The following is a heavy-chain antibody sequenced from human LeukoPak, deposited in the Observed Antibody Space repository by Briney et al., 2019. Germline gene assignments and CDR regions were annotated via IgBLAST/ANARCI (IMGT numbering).Heavy chain of an antibody. Sequence: ASVKVSCKASGGTFSSYAISWVRQAPGQGLEWMGGIIPIFGTANYAQKFQGRVTITADESTSTAYMELSGLRSEDTAVYYCARDQGYDSSGYYYDPNYYYMDVWGKGTTVTVSS. V-gene: IGHV1-69*13. CDR3: ARDQGYDSSGYYYDPNYYYMDV. J-gene: IGHJ6*03. D-gene: IGHD3-22*01. CDR1: GGTFSSYA. CDR2: IIPIFGTA.